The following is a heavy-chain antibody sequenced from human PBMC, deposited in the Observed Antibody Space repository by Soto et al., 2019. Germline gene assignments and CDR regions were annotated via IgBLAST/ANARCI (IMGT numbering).Heavy chain of an antibody. D-gene: IGHD6-13*01. Sequence: ASVKVSCKASGYTFTSYGISWVRQAPGQGLEWMGRISPNNGNTNYAQKLQGRVTLTMDTSTRTVYMELSSLRFDDTAVYYCARDLAAGDYWGQGTLVTVSS. CDR3: ARDLAAGDY. J-gene: IGHJ4*02. CDR1: GYTFTSYG. V-gene: IGHV1-18*01. CDR2: ISPNNGNT.